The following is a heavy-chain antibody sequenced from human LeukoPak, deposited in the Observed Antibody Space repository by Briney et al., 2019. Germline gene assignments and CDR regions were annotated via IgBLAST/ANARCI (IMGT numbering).Heavy chain of an antibody. J-gene: IGHJ4*02. CDR3: ARLSTMIVVVTREDYFDY. D-gene: IGHD3-22*01. Sequence: GESLKISCKGSGYSFTSYWIGWVRQMPGKGLEWMGIIYPGDSDTRYSPSFQGQVTISADKSISTAYLQWSSLKVSDTAMYYCARLSTMIVVVTREDYFDYWGQGTLVTVSS. CDR1: GYSFTSYW. V-gene: IGHV5-51*01. CDR2: IYPGDSDT.